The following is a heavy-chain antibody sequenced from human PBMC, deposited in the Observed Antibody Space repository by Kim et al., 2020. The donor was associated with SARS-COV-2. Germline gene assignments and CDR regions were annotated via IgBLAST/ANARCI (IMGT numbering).Heavy chain of an antibody. CDR2: IYYSGST. V-gene: IGHV4-59*13. J-gene: IGHJ2*01. Sequence: SETLSLTCTVSGGSISSYYWSWIRQPPGKGLEWIGYIYYSGSTNYNPSLKSRVTISVDTSKNQFSLKLSSVTAADTAVYYCARGHPHRGFWSGYGGYRGVGYFDLWGRGTLVTVSS. CDR1: GGSISSYY. D-gene: IGHD3-3*01. CDR3: ARGHPHRGFWSGYGGYRGVGYFDL.